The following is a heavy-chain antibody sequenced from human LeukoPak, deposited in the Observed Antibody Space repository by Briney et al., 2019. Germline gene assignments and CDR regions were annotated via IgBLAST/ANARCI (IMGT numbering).Heavy chain of an antibody. CDR3: AKDTPIAAAAFDI. D-gene: IGHD6-13*01. CDR2: ISGSGGST. J-gene: IGHJ3*02. V-gene: IGHV3-23*01. Sequence: GGSLRLSCAASGFTFSSYAMSWVRQAPGKGLEWVSDISGSGGSTYYADSVKGRFTISTDNSKNTLYLQRNSLRAEDTAVYYCAKDTPIAAAAFDIWGQGTMVTVSS. CDR1: GFTFSSYA.